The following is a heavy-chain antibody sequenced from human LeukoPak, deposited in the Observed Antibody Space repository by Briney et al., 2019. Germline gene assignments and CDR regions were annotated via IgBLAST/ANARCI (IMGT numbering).Heavy chain of an antibody. CDR3: ARDRDSNAYNLNHFDD. V-gene: IGHV3-74*01. J-gene: IGHJ4*02. CDR2: IKSDGSST. CDR1: GFTFSSYW. Sequence: GGSLRLSCAASGFTFSSYWMHWVRQAPGKGLVWVSRIKSDGSSTSYADSVKGRFTISRDNAKNTLYLQMTSLRAEDTAVYYCARDRDSNAYNLNHFDDWGQGTLVTVSS. D-gene: IGHD3-22*01.